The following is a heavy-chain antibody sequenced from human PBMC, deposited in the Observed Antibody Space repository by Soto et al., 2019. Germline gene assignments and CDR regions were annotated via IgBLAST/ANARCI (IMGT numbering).Heavy chain of an antibody. J-gene: IGHJ4*02. D-gene: IGHD3-16*01. CDR3: ARGAALGLSDY. Sequence: PGGSLRVSCAASGFSFNTYSMNGVRQAPGKGLEWVSSITSRSKFIYYANSVKGRFTISRDNAKNSLYLQMNSLRAEDTAVYFCARGAALGLSDYWGRGTLVTVSS. V-gene: IGHV3-21*01. CDR2: ITSRSKFI. CDR1: GFSFNTYS.